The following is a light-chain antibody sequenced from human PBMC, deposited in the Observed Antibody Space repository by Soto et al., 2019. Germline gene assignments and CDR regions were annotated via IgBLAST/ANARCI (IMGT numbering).Light chain of an antibody. Sequence: EVVLTQSPATLSLSPGERATLSCRASQSVGSYLAWYQQKPAQAPRLLIYDASNRATGIPARFSGNGSGTDFTLTISSLEPEDFAVYYCLQRNYWPRTFGQGTKVEIK. J-gene: IGKJ1*01. CDR2: DAS. CDR1: QSVGSY. V-gene: IGKV3-11*01. CDR3: LQRNYWPRT.